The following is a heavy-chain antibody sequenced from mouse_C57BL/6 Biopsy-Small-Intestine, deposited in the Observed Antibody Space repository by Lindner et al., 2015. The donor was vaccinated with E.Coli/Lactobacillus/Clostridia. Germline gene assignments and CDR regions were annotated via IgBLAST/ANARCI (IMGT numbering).Heavy chain of an antibody. J-gene: IGHJ2*01. CDR1: GFTFSDYG. CDR2: ISSGSSTI. D-gene: IGHD2-3*01. Sequence: QLQESGGGLVKPGGSLKLSCAASGFTFSDYGMHWVRQAPEKGLKWVAYISSGSSTIYYADTVKGRFTISRDNAKNTLFLQMTSLRSEDTAMYYCARGNDGSFDYWGQGTTLTVSS. CDR3: ARGNDGSFDY. V-gene: IGHV5-17*01.